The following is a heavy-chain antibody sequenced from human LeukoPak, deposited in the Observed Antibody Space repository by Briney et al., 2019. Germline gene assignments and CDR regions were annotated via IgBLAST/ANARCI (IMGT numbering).Heavy chain of an antibody. D-gene: IGHD3-10*02. J-gene: IGHJ6*04. CDR1: GFTFTNYA. Sequence: HPGGSLRLSCVGSGFTFTNYAMHWVRQAPGKGLEWVAVVFYDGTMQYYIDSVKGRFTISRDNAKNSLYLQMNSLRAEDTAVYYCAELGITMIGGVWGKGTTVTISS. CDR2: VFYDGTMQ. V-gene: IGHV3-33*03. CDR3: AELGITMIGGV.